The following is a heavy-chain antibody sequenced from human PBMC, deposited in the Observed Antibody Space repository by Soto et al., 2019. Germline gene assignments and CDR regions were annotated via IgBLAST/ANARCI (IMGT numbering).Heavy chain of an antibody. D-gene: IGHD1-26*01. CDR3: ARIPFRIVGATNYYYYGMDV. J-gene: IGHJ6*02. CDR1: GYIFSNYW. Sequence: GESLKISCEGSGYIFSNYWIAWVRQMPGKGLEWLGMIYPADSDTRYRPSFQGHVTISADKSISTAYLQWSSLKASDTAMYYCARIPFRIVGATNYYYYGMDVWGQGTTVTVSS. V-gene: IGHV5-51*01. CDR2: IYPADSDT.